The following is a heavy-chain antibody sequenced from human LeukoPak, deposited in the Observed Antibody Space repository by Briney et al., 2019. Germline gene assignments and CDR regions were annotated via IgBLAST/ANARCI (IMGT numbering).Heavy chain of an antibody. D-gene: IGHD2-2*01. CDR3: AKAVVPAAMHVYYYGMDV. J-gene: IGHJ6*02. V-gene: IGHV3-9*01. Sequence: GGSLRLFCAASGFTFDDYAMHWVRQAPGKGLEWVSGISWNSGSIGYADSVEGRFTISRDNAKNSLYLQMNSLRAEDTALYYCAKAVVPAAMHVYYYGMDVWGQGTTVTVSS. CDR1: GFTFDDYA. CDR2: ISWNSGSI.